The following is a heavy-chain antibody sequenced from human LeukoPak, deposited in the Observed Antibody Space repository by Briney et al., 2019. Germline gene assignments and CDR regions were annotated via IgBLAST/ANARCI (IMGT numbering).Heavy chain of an antibody. V-gene: IGHV3-64*01. Sequence: PGGSLRLSCAASGFTFSSYAMHWVRQAPGKGLEYVSAISSNGGSTYYANSVKGRFTISRDNSKNTLYLQMGSLRAEDMAVYYCARDEGYYGSGSYYLVWGQGTLVTVSS. CDR1: GFTFSSYA. J-gene: IGHJ4*02. D-gene: IGHD3-10*01. CDR2: ISSNGGST. CDR3: ARDEGYYGSGSYYLV.